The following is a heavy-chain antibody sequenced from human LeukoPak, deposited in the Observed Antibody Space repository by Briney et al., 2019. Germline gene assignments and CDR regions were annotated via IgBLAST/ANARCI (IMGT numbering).Heavy chain of an antibody. V-gene: IGHV1-18*01. CDR3: ARGLLTGPSGDFYMDV. J-gene: IGHJ6*03. CDR1: GYTFTSYG. Sequence: ASVKVSCKASGYTFTSYGISWVRQAPGQGLEWMGWISAYNGNTNYAQKLQGRVMIIADESTGTAYMELSSLRSEDTAVYYCARGLLTGPSGDFYMDVWGKGTTVTVSS. CDR2: ISAYNGNT. D-gene: IGHD7-27*01.